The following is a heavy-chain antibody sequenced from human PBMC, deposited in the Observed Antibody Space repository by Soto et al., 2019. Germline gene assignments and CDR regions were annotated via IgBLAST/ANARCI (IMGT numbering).Heavy chain of an antibody. CDR3: ASVAI. Sequence: EVQLVESGGGLVQPGGSLRLSCAASGFTFSNYWMSWVRQAPGKGLEWVANIKQDGTEKNYVDSVRGRFTISRDNAKNSLDLQMNSLTADYTAVYYCASVAIWGHGTLVTVSS. CDR2: IKQDGTEK. CDR1: GFTFSNYW. D-gene: IGHD5-12*01. J-gene: IGHJ4*01. V-gene: IGHV3-7*01.